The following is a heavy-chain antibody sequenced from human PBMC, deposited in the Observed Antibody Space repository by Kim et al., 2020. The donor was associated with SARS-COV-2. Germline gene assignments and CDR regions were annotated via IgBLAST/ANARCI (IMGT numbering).Heavy chain of an antibody. CDR2: INHSGST. J-gene: IGHJ2*01. D-gene: IGHD3-3*01. Sequence: SETLSLTCAVYGGSFSGYYWSWIRQPPGKGLEWIGEINHSGSTNYNPSLKSRVTISVDTSKNQFSLKLSSVTAADTAVYYCARLPVRGTIFGVVTRSDWYFDLWGRGTLVTVSS. CDR1: GGSFSGYY. CDR3: ARLPVRGTIFGVVTRSDWYFDL. V-gene: IGHV4-34*01.